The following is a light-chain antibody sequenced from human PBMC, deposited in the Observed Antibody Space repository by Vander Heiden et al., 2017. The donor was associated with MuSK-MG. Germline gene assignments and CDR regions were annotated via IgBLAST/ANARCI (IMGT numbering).Light chain of an antibody. Sequence: EIVLTQSPGTLSLSPAERVTLSCRASQSVSNNYLAWYQQKPGQAPRLLIYGASSRATGIPDRFSGSGSGTDFSLTISRLEPEDFAVYYCQQYGTSPGTFGPGTKVEIK. J-gene: IGKJ3*01. CDR1: QSVSNNY. CDR3: QQYGTSPGT. V-gene: IGKV3-20*01. CDR2: GAS.